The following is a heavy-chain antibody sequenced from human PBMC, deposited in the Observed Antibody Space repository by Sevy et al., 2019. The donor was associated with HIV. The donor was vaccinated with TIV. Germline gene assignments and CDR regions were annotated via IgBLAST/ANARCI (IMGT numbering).Heavy chain of an antibody. CDR1: GDSVSSNSAA. D-gene: IGHD3-10*01. J-gene: IGHJ6*02. CDR3: ARGDYFGSGISNYYYYGMDV. CDR2: TYYRSKWYN. V-gene: IGHV6-1*01. Sequence: QSQTLSLTCAISGDSVSSNSAAWNWIRQSPSRGLEWLGRTYYRSKWYNDYAVSVKSRITINPDTSKNQLSLQLNSVTPEDTAVYYCARGDYFGSGISNYYYYGMDVWGQWTTVTVSS.